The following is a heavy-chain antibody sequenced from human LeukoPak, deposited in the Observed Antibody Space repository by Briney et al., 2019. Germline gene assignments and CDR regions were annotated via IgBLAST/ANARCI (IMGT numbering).Heavy chain of an antibody. CDR3: ARIFCSSTSCHYGMDV. CDR1: GGSISSSSYY. D-gene: IGHD2-2*01. V-gene: IGHV4-39*01. CDR2: IYYSGST. J-gene: IGHJ6*02. Sequence: PSETLSLTCTVSGGSISSSSYYWGWIRQPPGKGLEWIGSIYYSGSTYYNPSLKSRVTISVDTSKNQFSLKLSSVTAADTAVYYCARIFCSSTSCHYGMDVWGQGTTVTVSS.